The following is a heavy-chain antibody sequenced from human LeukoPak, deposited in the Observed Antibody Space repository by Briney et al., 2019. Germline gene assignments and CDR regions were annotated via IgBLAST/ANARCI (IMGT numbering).Heavy chain of an antibody. V-gene: IGHV1-2*02. CDR3: ARESGAAPAFDI. CDR1: GYTFTDSY. Sequence: ASVKVSCKASGYTFTDSYIHWVRQAPGRGLEWLGWINPETFKVEYAERFQGRVTMTRDTSISTAYMELSSLKSEDTAVYFCARESGAAPAFDIWGQGTLVTVSS. D-gene: IGHD1-26*01. J-gene: IGHJ3*02. CDR2: INPETFKV.